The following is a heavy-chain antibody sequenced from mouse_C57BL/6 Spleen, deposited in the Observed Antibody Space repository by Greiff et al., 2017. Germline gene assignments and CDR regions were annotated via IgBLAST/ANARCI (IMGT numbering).Heavy chain of an antibody. Sequence: VQRVESGGGLVKPGGSLKLSCAASGFTFSDYGMHWVAYISSGSSTIYYADTVKGRFTISRDNAKNTLFLQMTSLRSEDTAMYYCARPLGDYWYFDVWGTGTTVTVSS. CDR1: GFTFSDYG. J-gene: IGHJ1*03. CDR3: ARPLGDYWYFDV. CDR2: ISSGSSTI. V-gene: IGHV5-17*01.